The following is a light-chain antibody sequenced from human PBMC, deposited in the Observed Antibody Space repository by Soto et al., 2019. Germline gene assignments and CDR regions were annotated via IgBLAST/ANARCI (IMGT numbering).Light chain of an antibody. CDR2: APS. CDR1: QGITDD. J-gene: IGKJ4*01. CDR3: QQLNSYPQT. V-gene: IGKV1-9*01. Sequence: DIQLTQSPSFLSASVGDRVTITCRASQGITDDLACYQQEPGKAPKLLTYAPSTLQSGVPPRFSGSVYGTEFTLTISSLQPEDFATYYCQQLNSYPQTFGGGTKVEIK.